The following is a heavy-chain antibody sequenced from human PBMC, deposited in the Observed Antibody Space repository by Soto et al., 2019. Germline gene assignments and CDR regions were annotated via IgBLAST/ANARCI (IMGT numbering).Heavy chain of an antibody. Sequence: LRLSCAASGFIFSTYAMNWVRQAPGEGLEWVSAISSNSDSTFYAESVRGRFTISRDNSVNTLYLQMSRLRTEDTAVYYCAHPRGYGVFDAVDIWGQGTMVTVSS. CDR2: ISSNSDST. V-gene: IGHV3-23*01. CDR3: AHPRGYGVFDAVDI. J-gene: IGHJ3*02. CDR1: GFIFSTYA. D-gene: IGHD4-17*01.